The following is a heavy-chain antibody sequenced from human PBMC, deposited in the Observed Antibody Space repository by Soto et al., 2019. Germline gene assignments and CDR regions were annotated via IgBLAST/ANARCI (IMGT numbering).Heavy chain of an antibody. CDR1: GSTFDDYA. CDR3: AKGAVTSIFAYFDY. D-gene: IGHD3-3*01. V-gene: IGHV3-9*01. Sequence: EVHLVESGGGLVQPGRSLRLSCAASGSTFDDYAMHWVRQVPGKGLEWVSSISWNSGNIVYADSVKGRFTISRDSANNSLYLQMNSLKTEDTALYYCAKGAVTSIFAYFDYWGQGTLVTVSS. CDR2: ISWNSGNI. J-gene: IGHJ4*02.